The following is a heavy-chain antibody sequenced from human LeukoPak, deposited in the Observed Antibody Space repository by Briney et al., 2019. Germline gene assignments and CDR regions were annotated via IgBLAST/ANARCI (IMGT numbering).Heavy chain of an antibody. V-gene: IGHV1-24*01. CDR3: ATDALYYYDSSGYRY. CDR1: GYTLTELS. Sequence: ASVKVSCKVSGYTLTELSMYWVRQAPGKGLEWMGGFDPEDGETIYAQKFQGRVTMTEDTSTDTAYMELSSLRSEDTAVYYCATDALYYYDSSGYRYWGQGTLVTVSS. J-gene: IGHJ4*02. D-gene: IGHD3-22*01. CDR2: FDPEDGET.